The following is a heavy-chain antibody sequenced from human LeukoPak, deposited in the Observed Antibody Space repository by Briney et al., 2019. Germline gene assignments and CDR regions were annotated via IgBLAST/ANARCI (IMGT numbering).Heavy chain of an antibody. D-gene: IGHD1-26*01. CDR3: ARALAGVWELYFDY. V-gene: IGHV1-2*02. Sequence: ASVKVSCKASGGTFSSYAISWVRQAPGQGLEWMGWINPKSGGTNYVQKFQGRVTMTRDTSISTAYMELSRLRSDDTAVYYCARALAGVWELYFDYWGQGTLVTVSS. CDR1: GGTFSSYA. CDR2: INPKSGGT. J-gene: IGHJ4*02.